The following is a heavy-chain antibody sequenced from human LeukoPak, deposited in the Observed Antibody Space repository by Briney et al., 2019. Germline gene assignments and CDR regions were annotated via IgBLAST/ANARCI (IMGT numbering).Heavy chain of an antibody. J-gene: IGHJ4*02. Sequence: GGTLRLSCAASGFTFSSYGMSWVRQAPGKGLEWVSAISGSGGSTYYADSVKGRFTISRDNSKNTLYLQMNSLRAEDTAVYYCALDYYSGSHQLDYWGQGTLVTVSS. D-gene: IGHD1-26*01. CDR3: ALDYYSGSHQLDY. V-gene: IGHV3-23*01. CDR2: ISGSGGST. CDR1: GFTFSSYG.